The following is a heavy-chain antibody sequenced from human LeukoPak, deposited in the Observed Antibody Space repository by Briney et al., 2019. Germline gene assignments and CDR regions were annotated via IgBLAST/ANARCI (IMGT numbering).Heavy chain of an antibody. CDR3: ARSPSSAAVEIWSGYYTEYYFDY. CDR2: IYYSGDT. J-gene: IGHJ4*02. CDR1: GGSITSSSHY. D-gene: IGHD3-3*01. Sequence: SQTLSLTCTVSGGSITSSSHYWGWIRQPPGKGLEWIGSIYYSGDTYYNPSLKSRVTISVDTSKNQFSLKLSSVTAADTAVYYCARSPSSAAVEIWSGYYTEYYFDYWGRGTLVTVSS. V-gene: IGHV4-39*07.